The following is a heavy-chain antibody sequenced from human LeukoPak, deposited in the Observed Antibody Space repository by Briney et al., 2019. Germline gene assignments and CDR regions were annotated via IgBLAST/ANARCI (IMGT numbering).Heavy chain of an antibody. CDR3: AREGITMVRGNELFDY. D-gene: IGHD3-10*01. Sequence: ASVKVSCKASGYIFTGYFMHWVRQAPGQGLEWIGIINPSGDNTWYAQKFQGRVTMTRDMATSTDYLEVSSLRSEDTAVYYCAREGITMVRGNELFDYWGQGTLVTVSS. CDR1: GYIFTGYF. J-gene: IGHJ4*02. CDR2: INPSGDNT. V-gene: IGHV1-46*01.